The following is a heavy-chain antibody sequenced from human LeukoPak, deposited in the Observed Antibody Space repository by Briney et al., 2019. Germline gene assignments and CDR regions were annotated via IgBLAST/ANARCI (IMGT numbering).Heavy chain of an antibody. V-gene: IGHV1-2*02. Sequence: ASVKVSCKASGYTFTGYYMHWVRQAPGQGLEWMGWINPNSGGTNYAQKFQGRVTMTRDTSISTAYMELSRLRSDDTAVYYCARGYYGSGSYYNKKNYYYYYMDVWGKGTTVTVSS. D-gene: IGHD3-10*01. CDR3: ARGYYGSGSYYNKKNYYYYYMDV. J-gene: IGHJ6*03. CDR1: GYTFTGYY. CDR2: INPNSGGT.